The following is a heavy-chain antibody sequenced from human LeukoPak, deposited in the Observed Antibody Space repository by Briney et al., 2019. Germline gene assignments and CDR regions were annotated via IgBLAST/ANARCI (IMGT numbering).Heavy chain of an antibody. J-gene: IGHJ4*02. CDR1: GFTFSGYW. V-gene: IGHV3-7*01. D-gene: IGHD1-26*01. Sequence: GGSLRLSCAASGFTFSGYWMSWVRQAPGKGLEWVANIKRDGSEKYYVDSVKGRFTISRDNAKNSLYLQMNSLRAEDTAVYYCARESGSYFGFDYWGQGTLVTVSS. CDR2: IKRDGSEK. CDR3: ARESGSYFGFDY.